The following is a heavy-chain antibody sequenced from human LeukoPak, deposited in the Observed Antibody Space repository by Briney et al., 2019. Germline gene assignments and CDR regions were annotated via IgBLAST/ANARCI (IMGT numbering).Heavy chain of an antibody. V-gene: IGHV3-30*04. CDR3: ATIGTGDYRDDS. CDR2: ISYDENKK. Sequence: GGSLRLSCAASGFTFSNYAIHWVRQAPGKGLEWVALISYDENKKYYADSVQGRFTISRDNSKNTLYLQMNSLRAEDTALYYCATIGTGDYRDDSWGQGTLVTVSS. CDR1: GFTFSNYA. D-gene: IGHD3/OR15-3a*01. J-gene: IGHJ5*01.